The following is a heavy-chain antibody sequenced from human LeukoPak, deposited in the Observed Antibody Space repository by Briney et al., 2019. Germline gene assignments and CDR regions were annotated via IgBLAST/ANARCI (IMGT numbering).Heavy chain of an antibody. CDR2: ISGSGGST. J-gene: IGHJ4*02. CDR1: GFTFSSYA. CDR3: ARVKGGCSGGSCYSSYYFDY. D-gene: IGHD2-15*01. V-gene: IGHV3-23*01. Sequence: GGSLRLSCAASGFTFSSYAMSWVRQAPGKGLEWVSAISGSGGSTYYADSVKGRFTVSRDNSKNTLYLQMNSLRAEDTAVYYCARVKGGCSGGSCYSSYYFDYWGQGTLVTVSS.